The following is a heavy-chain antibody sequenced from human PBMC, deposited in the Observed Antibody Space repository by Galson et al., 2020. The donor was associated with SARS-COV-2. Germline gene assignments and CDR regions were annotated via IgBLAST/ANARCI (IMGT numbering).Heavy chain of an antibody. V-gene: IGHV4-30-2*01. CDR3: ARLHYGEYAPEAFYI. J-gene: IGHJ3*02. Sequence: SETLSLTCAVSGTSISSGSYSWNWIRQPPGKGLEWIGYISHSGGTYYNPSLKSRVTISGDRSKNQFSLRLSSVTAADAAVYFCARLHYGEYAPEAFYILGPGTRVTVAS. CDR2: ISHSGGT. CDR1: GTSISSGSYS. D-gene: IGHD4-17*01.